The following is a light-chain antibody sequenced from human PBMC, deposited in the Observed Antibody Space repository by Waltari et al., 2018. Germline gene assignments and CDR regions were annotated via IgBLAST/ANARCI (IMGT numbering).Light chain of an antibody. CDR3: SSYISSSTLEL. CDR1: SSDVGGYNY. CDR2: DVS. Sequence: QSALTQPASVSGSPGQSITISCTGTSSDVGGYNYVSWYQQNPGKAPKLRFYDVSNRPAVVSNRFSGSKSGNTASLTISGLQAEDEADYYCSSYISSSTLELFGGGTGLTVL. J-gene: IGLJ2*01. V-gene: IGLV2-14*03.